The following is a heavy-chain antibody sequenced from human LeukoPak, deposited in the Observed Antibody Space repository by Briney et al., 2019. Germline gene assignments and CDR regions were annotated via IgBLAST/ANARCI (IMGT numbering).Heavy chain of an antibody. V-gene: IGHV4-39*01. J-gene: IGHJ4*02. CDR3: ARTCIAAAGIFDY. CDR2: IYYSGGT. Sequence: PSETLSLTCTVSGGSISSSSYYWVWIPQPPGKGLEWIGSIYYSGGTYYNPSLQSRVTISVDTSKNQFSLKLSSVTAADTAVYYCARTCIAAAGIFDYWGQGTLVSVFS. CDR1: GGSISSSSYY. D-gene: IGHD6-13*01.